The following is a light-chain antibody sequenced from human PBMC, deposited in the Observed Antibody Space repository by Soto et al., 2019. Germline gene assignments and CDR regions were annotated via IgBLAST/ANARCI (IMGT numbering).Light chain of an antibody. CDR1: QSISSY. CDR2: AAS. V-gene: IGKV1-39*01. CDR3: QQSYSIPWT. Sequence: DIQMTQSPSSLSASVGDRVTITCRASQSISSYLNWYQQKPGKAPKLLIYAASSLQSGVPSRFSGSASGTDFTLTISSLQPEDFATYYCQQSYSIPWTFGQGTKVDIK. J-gene: IGKJ1*01.